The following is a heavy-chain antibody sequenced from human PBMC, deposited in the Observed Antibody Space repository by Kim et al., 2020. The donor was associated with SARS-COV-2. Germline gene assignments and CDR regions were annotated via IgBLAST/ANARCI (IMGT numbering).Heavy chain of an antibody. J-gene: IGHJ4*02. CDR3: ARGRGRSYCSGGSCYDGDGLGY. V-gene: IGHV1-69*13. CDR1: GGTFSSYA. Sequence: SVKVSCKASGGTFSSYAISWVRQAPGQGLEWMGGIIPIFGTANYAQKFQGRVTITADECTSTAYLELSSLRSEDTAVYYCARGRGRSYCSGGSCYDGDGLGYWGQGTLVTVSS. CDR2: IIPIFGTA. D-gene: IGHD2-15*01.